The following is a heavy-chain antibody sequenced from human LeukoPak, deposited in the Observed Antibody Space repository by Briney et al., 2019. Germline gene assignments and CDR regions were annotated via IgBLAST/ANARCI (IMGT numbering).Heavy chain of an antibody. CDR1: GGSISSYY. Sequence: SETLSLTCTVSGGSISSYYWSWIRQSPGKGLEWIGYIYYSGSTNYNPSLKSRVTISVDTSKNQFSLKLSSVTAADTAVYYCARHNYDFWSGYFAFDIWGQGTMVTVSS. CDR3: ARHNYDFWSGYFAFDI. V-gene: IGHV4-59*08. CDR2: IYYSGST. J-gene: IGHJ3*02. D-gene: IGHD3-3*01.